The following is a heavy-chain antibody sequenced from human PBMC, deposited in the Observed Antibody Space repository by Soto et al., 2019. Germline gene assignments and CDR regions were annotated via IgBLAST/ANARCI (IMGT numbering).Heavy chain of an antibody. D-gene: IGHD3-3*01. CDR2: ISYDGSNK. CDR1: GFTFSSYA. CDR3: ARGRTITIFGVASFDY. V-gene: IGHV3-30-3*01. J-gene: IGHJ4*02. Sequence: GGSLRLSCAASGFTFSSYAMHWVRQAPGKGLEWVAVISYDGSNKYYADSVKGRFTISRDNSKNTLYLQMNSLRAEDTAVYYCARGRTITIFGVASFDYWGQGTLVTVSS.